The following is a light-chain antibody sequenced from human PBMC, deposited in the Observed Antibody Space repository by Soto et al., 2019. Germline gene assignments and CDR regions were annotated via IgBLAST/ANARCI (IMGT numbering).Light chain of an antibody. CDR3: QQYYSFPQT. J-gene: IGKJ1*01. V-gene: IGKV4-1*01. CDR2: WAS. CDR1: QSVLYSSNNKNY. Sequence: DIVMTQSPDSLAVSLGEGATINCKSSQSVLYSSNNKNYLAWYQQKPGQPPKLLIHWASTRESGVPDRFSDSGSGTDFTLTISSLQAEDVAVYYCQQYYSFPQTFGQGTKVEIK.